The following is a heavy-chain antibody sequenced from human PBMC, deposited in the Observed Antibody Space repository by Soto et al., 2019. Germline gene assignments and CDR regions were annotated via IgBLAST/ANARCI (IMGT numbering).Heavy chain of an antibody. D-gene: IGHD3-22*01. V-gene: IGHV3-49*03. CDR1: GFTFGDYA. CDR3: TSQLYPWLLLLSFSDAFDI. Sequence: PGGSLRLSCTASGFTFGDYAMSWFRQAPGKGLEWVGFIRSKAYGGTTEYAASVKGRFTISRDDSKSIAYLQMNSLKTEDTAVYYCTSQLYPWLLLLSFSDAFDIWGQGTMVTVSS. CDR2: IRSKAYGGTT. J-gene: IGHJ3*02.